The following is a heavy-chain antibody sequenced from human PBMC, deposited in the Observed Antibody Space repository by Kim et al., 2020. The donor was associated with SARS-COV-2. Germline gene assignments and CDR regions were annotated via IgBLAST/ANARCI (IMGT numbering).Heavy chain of an antibody. CDR2: IYYSGNT. CDR1: GASVSSGSYF. V-gene: IGHV4-61*01. D-gene: IGHD3-3*01. CDR3: ARAPNDFWSGYPYYFDY. J-gene: IGHJ4*02. Sequence: SETLSLTCTVSGASVSSGSYFWSWIRQPPGKGLEWIGYIYYSGNTNSNPSLKSRVTMSIDTSKNQFSLKLRSVTAADTALYYCARAPNDFWSGYPYYFDYWGPGTLVTVSS.